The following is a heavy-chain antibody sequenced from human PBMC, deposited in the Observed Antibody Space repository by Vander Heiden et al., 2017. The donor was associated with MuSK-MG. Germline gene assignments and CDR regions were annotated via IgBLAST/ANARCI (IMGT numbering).Heavy chain of an antibody. Sequence: EVQLVQSGAEVKKTGESLKSACKGSGYSVTSYWIGWVRQMPGEGLEWIGIIYPGDSDIKYSPSFQGQVTISVDKSISTAYLQWSSLVASDTAMYYFARPPVGATGDYWGHGTLVAVSS. CDR2: IYPGDSDI. CDR3: ARPPVGATGDY. V-gene: IGHV5-51*01. J-gene: IGHJ4*01. D-gene: IGHD1-26*01. CDR1: GYSVTSYW.